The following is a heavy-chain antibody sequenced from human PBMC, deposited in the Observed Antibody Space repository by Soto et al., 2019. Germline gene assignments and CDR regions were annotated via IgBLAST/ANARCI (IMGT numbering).Heavy chain of an antibody. CDR1: GFTFGDYA. CDR2: IRSKAYGGTT. J-gene: IGHJ6*02. D-gene: IGHD6-13*01. V-gene: IGHV3-49*03. CDR3: TRENAIAAAGYYYGMDV. Sequence: LRLSCTASGFTFGDYAMSWFRQAPGKGLEWVGFIRSKAYGGTTEYAASVKGRFTISRDDSKSIAYPQMNSLKTEDTAVYYCTRENAIAAAGYYYGMDVWGQGTTVTVSS.